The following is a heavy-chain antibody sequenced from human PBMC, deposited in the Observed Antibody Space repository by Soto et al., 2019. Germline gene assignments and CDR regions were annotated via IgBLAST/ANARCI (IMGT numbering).Heavy chain of an antibody. D-gene: IGHD3-3*01. CDR1: GGTFSSYA. V-gene: IGHV1-69*13. J-gene: IGHJ2*01. CDR3: AVRGITIFGGPDWYFDL. Sequence: SVKVSCKASGGTFSSYAISWVRQAPGQGLEWMGGIIPIFGTANYAQKFQGRVTITADESTSTAYMELSSLRSEDTAVYYCAVRGITIFGGPDWYFDLWGRGTLVTVSS. CDR2: IIPIFGTA.